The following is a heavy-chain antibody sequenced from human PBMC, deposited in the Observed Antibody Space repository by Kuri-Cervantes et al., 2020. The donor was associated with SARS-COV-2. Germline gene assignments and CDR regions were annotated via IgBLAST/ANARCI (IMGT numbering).Heavy chain of an antibody. V-gene: IGHV3-64D*06. CDR3: AREGQAYSSSWYADY. CDR1: GFTFSSYA. D-gene: IGHD6-13*01. CDR2: ISSNGGST. Sequence: GESLKISCAASGFTFSSYAMHWVRQAPGKGLEYVSAISSNGGSTYYADSVKGRFTISRDNSKNTLYLQMSSLRAEDTAVYYCAREGQAYSSSWYADYWGQGTLVTVSS. J-gene: IGHJ4*02.